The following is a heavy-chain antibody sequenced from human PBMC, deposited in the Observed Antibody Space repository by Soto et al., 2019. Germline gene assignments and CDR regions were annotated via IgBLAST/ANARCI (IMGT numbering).Heavy chain of an antibody. CDR1: GFTFSSYA. J-gene: IGHJ6*02. D-gene: IGHD5-18*01. Sequence: GGSLRLSCAASGFTFSSYAMNWVRQAPGKEQEKVSAISGSGGSTYYADSVKGRFTISRDNSKNTLYLQMSSLRAEDTAVYYCAKDRGYSYGSESYGMDVWGQGTTVTVSS. CDR2: ISGSGGST. CDR3: AKDRGYSYGSESYGMDV. V-gene: IGHV3-23*01.